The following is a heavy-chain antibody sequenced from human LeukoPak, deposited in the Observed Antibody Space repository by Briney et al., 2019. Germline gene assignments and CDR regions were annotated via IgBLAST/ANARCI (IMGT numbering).Heavy chain of an antibody. V-gene: IGHV3-30*02. CDR2: IRFDGSNK. CDR1: GFTFSSYG. CDR3: ARDIGSGTTGTTGVLVN. Sequence: QAGGSLRLSCAASGFTFSSYGMHWVRQAPGKGLEWVAFIRFDGSNKYYADSVKGRFTISRDNSKNTLYLQMNSLRAEDTAVYYCARDIGSGTTGTTGVLVNWGQGTLVTVSS. J-gene: IGHJ4*02. D-gene: IGHD1-1*01.